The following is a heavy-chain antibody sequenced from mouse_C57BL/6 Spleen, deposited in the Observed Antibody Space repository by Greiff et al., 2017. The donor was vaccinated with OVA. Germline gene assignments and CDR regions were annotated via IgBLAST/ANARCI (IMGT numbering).Heavy chain of an antibody. CDR2: ISYDGSN. J-gene: IGHJ2*01. V-gene: IGHV3-6*01. CDR1: GYSITSGYY. Sequence: EVQLVESGPGLVKPSQSLSLTCSVTGYSITSGYYWNWIRQVPGNKLEWMGYISYDGSNNYNPSLKNRIAITRDTSKNQFFLKLNSVTTEDTATYYCARGRPGAFDDWGQGTTLTVSS. CDR3: ARGRPGAFDD.